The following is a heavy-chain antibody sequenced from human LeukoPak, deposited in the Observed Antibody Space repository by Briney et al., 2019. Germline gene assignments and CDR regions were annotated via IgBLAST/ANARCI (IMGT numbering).Heavy chain of an antibody. CDR3: ARDYDSSGFDY. V-gene: IGHV4-59*01. Sequence: PSETLSLTCTVSGGSISSYYWSWTRQPPGKGLEWIGYIYYSGSTNYNPSLKSRVTISVDTSKNQFSLKLSSVTAADTAVYYCARDYDSSGFDYWGQGTQVTVSS. D-gene: IGHD3-22*01. CDR1: GGSISSYY. CDR2: IYYSGST. J-gene: IGHJ4*02.